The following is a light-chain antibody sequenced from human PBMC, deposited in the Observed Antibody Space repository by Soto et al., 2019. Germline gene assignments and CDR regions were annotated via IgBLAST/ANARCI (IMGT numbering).Light chain of an antibody. J-gene: IGKJ5*01. Sequence: IMLTQSPGTLSLSPGARATLSCRASQSVSSNYLVWYQQKPGQAPRLLIYGASSRATGIPDRFSGSGSGTDFTLTVSSLEPEDFAVYYCQQRSNWPVTFGQGTRLEIK. CDR3: QQRSNWPVT. CDR2: GAS. CDR1: QSVSSNY. V-gene: IGKV3D-20*02.